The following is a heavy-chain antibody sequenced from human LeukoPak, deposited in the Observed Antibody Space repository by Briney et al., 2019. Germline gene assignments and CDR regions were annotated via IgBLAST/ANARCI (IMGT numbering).Heavy chain of an antibody. V-gene: IGHV3-53*01. J-gene: IGHJ4*02. D-gene: IGHD2-21*02. CDR3: TRGDSVVTAAY. CDR2: IYSGGST. Sequence: GGSLRLSCGVFGFTVCIYYMSWDRQAPGKGLEWVSVIYSGGSTYYADSVKGRFTISRDNSKNTLYLQMNCLRAEDTAVHYRTRGDSVVTAAYWGQGTLVTVSS. CDR1: GFTVCIYY.